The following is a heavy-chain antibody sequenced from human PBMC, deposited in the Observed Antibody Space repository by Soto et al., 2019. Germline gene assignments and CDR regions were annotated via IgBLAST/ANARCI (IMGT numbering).Heavy chain of an antibody. V-gene: IGHV3-15*01. D-gene: IGHD3-3*01. CDR3: TTGGLGDFWSGSMDV. CDR2: IKSKTNGGTT. Sequence: GGSLRLSCAASGFTFSNAWMSWVRQAPGKGLEWVGRIKSKTNGGTTDYAAPVKGGFTISRDDSKNTLYLQMNSLKTEDTAVYYCTTGGLGDFWSGSMDVWGQGTTVTVSS. CDR1: GFTFSNAW. J-gene: IGHJ6*02.